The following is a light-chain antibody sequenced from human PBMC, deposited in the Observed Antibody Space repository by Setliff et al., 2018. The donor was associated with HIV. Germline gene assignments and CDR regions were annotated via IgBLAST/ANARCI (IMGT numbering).Light chain of an antibody. CDR2: EVR. CDR3: CAYAGSSTDV. V-gene: IGLV2-23*02. Sequence: QSALTQPASVSGSPGPAITSPCTGTSCDVGSYNLVSWYQQHPGKAPKLMISEVRKRPSGVSNRFSGSKSGNTASLTISGLQAEDEADYFCCAYAGSSTDVVGTGTKVTV. CDR1: SCDVGSYNL. J-gene: IGLJ1*01.